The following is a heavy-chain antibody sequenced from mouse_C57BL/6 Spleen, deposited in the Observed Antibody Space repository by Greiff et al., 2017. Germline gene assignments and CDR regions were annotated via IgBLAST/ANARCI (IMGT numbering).Heavy chain of an antibody. J-gene: IGHJ1*03. CDR1: GYAFSSYW. D-gene: IGHD2-4*01. CDR3: ARDYDYDGWYFDV. V-gene: IGHV1-80*01. CDR2: IYPGDGDT. Sequence: QVQLKQSGAELVKPGASVKISCKASGYAFSSYWMNWVKQRPGKGLEWIGQIYPGDGDTNYNGKFKGKATLTADKSSSTAYMQLSSLTSEDSAVYFCARDYDYDGWYFDVWGTGTTVTVSS.